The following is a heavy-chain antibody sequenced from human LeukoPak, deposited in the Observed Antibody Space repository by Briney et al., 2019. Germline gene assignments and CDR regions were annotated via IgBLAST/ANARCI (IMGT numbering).Heavy chain of an antibody. Sequence: PGGSLRLSCAASGFTFSSYGMHWVRQAPGKGLEWVAVISYDGSNKCYADSVKGRFTISRDNSKNTLYLQMNSLRAEDTAVYYCAKDSGPPPLLWVYYYYGMDVWGQGTTVTVSS. CDR3: AKDSGPPPLLWVYYYYGMDV. V-gene: IGHV3-30*18. CDR1: GFTFSSYG. J-gene: IGHJ6*02. CDR2: ISYDGSNK. D-gene: IGHD2-2*01.